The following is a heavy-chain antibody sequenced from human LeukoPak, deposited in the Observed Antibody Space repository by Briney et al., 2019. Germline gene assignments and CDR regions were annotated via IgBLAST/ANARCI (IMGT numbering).Heavy chain of an antibody. CDR1: GYTFTSYY. J-gene: IGHJ4*02. D-gene: IGHD3-10*01. CDR2: INPSGGST. V-gene: IGHV1-46*01. CDR3: ARDLGPFNYYGSGSKVDFDY. Sequence: ASVKVSCKASGYTFTSYYMHWVRQAPGQGLEWMGIINPSGGSTSYAQKFQGRVTMTRDMSTSTAYMELSSLRSEDTAVYYCARDLGPFNYYGSGSKVDFDYWGQETLVTVSS.